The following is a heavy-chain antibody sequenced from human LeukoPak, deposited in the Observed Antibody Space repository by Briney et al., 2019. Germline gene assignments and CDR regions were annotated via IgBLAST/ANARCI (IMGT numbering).Heavy chain of an antibody. Sequence: GGSLRLSCAASGFIVSSYEMNWVRQAPGKGLEWVSYISSSGSSIFYPDSVKGRFTISRDNAKNSLYLQMNSLRAEDTAVYYCARDRSGYQYYYGMDVWGQGTTVTVSS. CDR1: GFIVSSYE. V-gene: IGHV3-21*04. CDR3: ARDRSGYQYYYGMDV. D-gene: IGHD5-12*01. CDR2: ISSSGSSI. J-gene: IGHJ6*02.